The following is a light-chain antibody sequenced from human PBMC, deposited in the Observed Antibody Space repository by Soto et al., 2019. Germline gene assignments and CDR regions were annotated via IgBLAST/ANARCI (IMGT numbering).Light chain of an antibody. CDR1: SSDVGGYKY. CDR3: CSYAGGPEV. J-gene: IGLJ1*01. V-gene: IGLV2-11*01. CDR2: GVS. Sequence: QSVLTQSRSVSGSPGQSVTISCTGTSSDVGGYKYVSWYQQKPGKAPKLIIYGVSRWPSGVPNRFSGSKSGNRASLTISGLQAEDEGDYYCCSYAGGPEVFGTGTKVTVL.